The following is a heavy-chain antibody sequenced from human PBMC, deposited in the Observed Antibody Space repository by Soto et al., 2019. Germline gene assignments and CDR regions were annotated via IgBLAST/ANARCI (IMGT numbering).Heavy chain of an antibody. CDR3: AHMIEGAFFDP. J-gene: IGHJ5*02. V-gene: IGHV2-5*02. CDR1: GVSLSTSGMG. CDR2: VYWDDDK. Sequence: QVTLKESGPTLVKPTQPLTLTCTFSGVSLSTSGMGVGWIRQPPGKALEWLALVYWDDDKRYSPSQKIRLTITKDTSKNQVVLTMTYMDPVDTATYYCAHMIEGAFFDPWGQGTLVTVSS. D-gene: IGHD2-21*01.